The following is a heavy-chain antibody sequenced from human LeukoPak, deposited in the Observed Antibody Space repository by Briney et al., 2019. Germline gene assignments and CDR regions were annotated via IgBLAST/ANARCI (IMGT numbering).Heavy chain of an antibody. CDR2: MSPNSGDT. J-gene: IGHJ4*02. CDR3: ARGPPNWGYDY. CDR1: GYTFTSYD. V-gene: IGHV1-8*01. D-gene: IGHD7-27*01. Sequence: ASVKVSCKASGYTFTSYDFNWVRQATGQRPEWMGWMSPNSGDTDYAQKFQDRVTMTRNTSISTAYMELSSLRSDDTAVYYCARGPPNWGYDYWGQGTLVTVSS.